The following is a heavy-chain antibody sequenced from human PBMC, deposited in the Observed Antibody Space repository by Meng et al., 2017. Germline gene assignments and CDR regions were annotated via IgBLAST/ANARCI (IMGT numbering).Heavy chain of an antibody. V-gene: IGHV3-74*01. Sequence: EVQRVESGGGLVQSGASLRLSCTASGFTFRNYWMHWVRQAPGKGLVWVSRVKPDGTMTVYADSVKGRFTISRDNAKNTLYLQMNSLRSDDTAVYYCARSDWFDPWGQGTLVTVSS. CDR3: ARSDWFDP. J-gene: IGHJ5*02. CDR1: GFTFRNYW. CDR2: VKPDGTMT.